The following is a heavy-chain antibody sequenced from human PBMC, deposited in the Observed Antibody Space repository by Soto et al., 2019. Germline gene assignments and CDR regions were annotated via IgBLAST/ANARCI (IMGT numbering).Heavy chain of an antibody. D-gene: IGHD3-10*01. CDR2: ISAYNGNT. Sequence: ASVKVSCKASGYTFTSYGISWVRQAPGQGLEWMGWISAYNGNTNYAQTLQGRVTMTTDTSTSTAYMELRSLRSDDTAVYYCARVSTSLYYGSGSYYNDSWFDPWGQGTLVTVSS. CDR1: GYTFTSYG. V-gene: IGHV1-18*01. CDR3: ARVSTSLYYGSGSYYNDSWFDP. J-gene: IGHJ5*02.